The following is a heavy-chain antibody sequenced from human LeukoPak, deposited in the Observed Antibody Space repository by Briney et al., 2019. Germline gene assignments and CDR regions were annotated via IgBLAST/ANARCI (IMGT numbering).Heavy chain of an antibody. CDR1: GGSISSGDYY. CDR2: IYYSGST. D-gene: IGHD2/OR15-2a*01. CDR3: ARDSTHYYYYGMDV. Sequence: SQTLSLTCTVSGGSISSGDYYWSWIRQHPGKGLEWIGYIYYSGSTYYNPSLKSRVTISVDTSKNQFSLKLRSVTAADTAVYYCARDSTHYYYYGMDVWGQGTTVTVSS. J-gene: IGHJ6*02. V-gene: IGHV4-31*03.